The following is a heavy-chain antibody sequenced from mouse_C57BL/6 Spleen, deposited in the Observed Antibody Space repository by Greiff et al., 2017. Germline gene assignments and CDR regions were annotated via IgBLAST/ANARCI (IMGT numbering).Heavy chain of an antibody. CDR3: ARQEKFITNY. CDR2: ISSGGSYT. CDR1: GFTFSSYG. V-gene: IGHV5-6*01. Sequence: EVMLVESGGDLVKPGGSLKLSCAASGFTFSSYGMSWVRQTPDKRLEWVATISSGGSYTYYPDSVKGRFTISRDNAKNTLYLQMSSLKSEDTAMYYCARQEKFITNYWGQGTTLTVSS. D-gene: IGHD1-1*01. J-gene: IGHJ2*01.